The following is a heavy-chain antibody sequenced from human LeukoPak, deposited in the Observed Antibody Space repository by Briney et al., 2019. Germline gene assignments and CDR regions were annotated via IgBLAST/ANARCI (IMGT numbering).Heavy chain of an antibody. J-gene: IGHJ4*02. CDR3: ARSQPDYGDYSY. D-gene: IGHD4-17*01. V-gene: IGHV4-59*08. CDR1: GGSISSYY. CDR2: IYYSGST. Sequence: SETLSLTCTVSGGSISSYYWSWIRQPPGKGLERIGYIYYSGSTNYNPSLKSRVTISVDTSKNQFSLKLSSVTAADTAVYYCARSQPDYGDYSYWGQGTLVTVSS.